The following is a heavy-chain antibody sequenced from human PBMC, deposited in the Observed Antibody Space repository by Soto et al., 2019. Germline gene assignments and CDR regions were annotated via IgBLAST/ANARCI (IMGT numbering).Heavy chain of an antibody. Sequence: ASETLSLTCTVSGGSISDKYWSWIRQSPGKGLEWIGYIYYSGSTNSNPSLKSRVTISIDPSKNQFSLKLRSVTPADTAVYYCARDSPGYYDPWGQGTQVTVSS. CDR3: ARDSPGYYDP. CDR2: IYYSGST. V-gene: IGHV4-59*01. CDR1: GGSISDKY. D-gene: IGHD1-26*01. J-gene: IGHJ5*02.